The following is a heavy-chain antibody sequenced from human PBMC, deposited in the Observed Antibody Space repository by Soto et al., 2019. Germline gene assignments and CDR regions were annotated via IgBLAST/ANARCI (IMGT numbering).Heavy chain of an antibody. J-gene: IGHJ4*02. Sequence: LSLTCSVSGGSISGSYWSWIRQSPGKALEWLGYVYYTGSTNYSPSLRSRVSISVDTSKNEFSLRLSSVTAADTAVYFCARSVAVPGAHIDYWGQGTQVTVSS. V-gene: IGHV4-59*01. D-gene: IGHD6-19*01. CDR1: GGSISGSY. CDR3: ARSVAVPGAHIDY. CDR2: VYYTGST.